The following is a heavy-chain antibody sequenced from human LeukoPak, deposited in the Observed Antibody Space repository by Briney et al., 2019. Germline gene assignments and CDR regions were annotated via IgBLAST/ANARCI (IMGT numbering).Heavy chain of an antibody. V-gene: IGHV5-51*01. D-gene: IGHD2-2*01. J-gene: IGHJ4*02. Sequence: GDSPKISCKGSGYTFTNYYIGWVRQMPGKGLEWMGIISPGDSEARYSPSFQGQVTISADKSISTAYLRWSSLKASDSAIYYCARRYCSSTSCNPYFFDYWGQGTLVTFSS. CDR3: ARRYCSSTSCNPYFFDY. CDR1: GYTFTNYY. CDR2: ISPGDSEA.